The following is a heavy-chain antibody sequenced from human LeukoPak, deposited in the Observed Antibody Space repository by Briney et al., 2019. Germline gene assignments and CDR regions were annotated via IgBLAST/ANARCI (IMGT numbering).Heavy chain of an antibody. D-gene: IGHD6-13*01. CDR3: ARTAIAGTLYEAFDI. J-gene: IGHJ3*02. CDR2: ISSSGSTI. CDR1: GFTFSDYY. Sequence: PGGSLRLSCAASGFTFSDYYMSWIRQAPGKGLEWISYISSSGSTIYYADSVKGRFTISRDDAKNSLYLQVNSPRAEDTAVYYCARTAIAGTLYEAFDIWGQGTMVTVSS. V-gene: IGHV3-11*01.